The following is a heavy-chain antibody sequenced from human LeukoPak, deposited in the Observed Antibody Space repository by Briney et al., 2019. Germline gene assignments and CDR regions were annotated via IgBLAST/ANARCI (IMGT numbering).Heavy chain of an antibody. J-gene: IGHJ3*02. CDR1: GFTFSSYG. CDR3: AKGEITKGAFDI. V-gene: IGHV3-30*18. D-gene: IGHD3-3*01. CDR2: ISYDGSNK. Sequence: PGGSLRLSCAASGFTFSSYGMHWVSQAPGKGLEWVAVISYDGSNKYYADSVKGRFTISRDNSKNTLYLQMNSLRAEDTAVYYCAKGEITKGAFDIWGQGTMVTVSS.